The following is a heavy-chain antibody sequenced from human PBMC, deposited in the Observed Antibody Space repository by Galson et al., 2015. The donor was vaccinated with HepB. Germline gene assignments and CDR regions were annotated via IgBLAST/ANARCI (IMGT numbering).Heavy chain of an antibody. CDR3: ARLRRGSGVVSLINWFDP. Sequence: SVKVSCKASGYTFTSYHMHWVRQAPGQGLEWMGRINPSGGSTSYAQKFQGRVTMTRNTSISTAYMELSSLRSEDTAVYYCARLRRGSGVVSLINWFDPWGQGTLVTVSS. CDR1: GYTFTSYH. V-gene: IGHV1-46*01. CDR2: INPSGGST. D-gene: IGHD3-3*01. J-gene: IGHJ5*02.